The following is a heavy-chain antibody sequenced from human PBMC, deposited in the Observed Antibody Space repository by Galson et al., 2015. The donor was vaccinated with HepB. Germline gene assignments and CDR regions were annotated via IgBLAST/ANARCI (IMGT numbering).Heavy chain of an antibody. Sequence: SLRLSCAASGFTFSSYGMYWVRQAPGKGLEWVAVIWYDGNNKYYTDSVKGRFTISRDNSKNTLYLQINSLTAEDTAVYYCARGSVTRCYFDYWGQGTLVTVSS. J-gene: IGHJ4*02. V-gene: IGHV3-33*07. CDR1: GFTFSSYG. D-gene: IGHD4-17*01. CDR2: IWYDGNNK. CDR3: ARGSVTRCYFDY.